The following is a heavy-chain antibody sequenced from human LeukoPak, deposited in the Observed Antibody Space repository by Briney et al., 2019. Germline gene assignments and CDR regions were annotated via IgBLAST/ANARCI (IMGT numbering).Heavy chain of an antibody. J-gene: IGHJ4*02. CDR3: ARDLEQWLGEADY. CDR1: GFTFSSYS. Sequence: GGSLRLSCAASGFTFSSYSMNWVRQAPGKGLEWVSYISSSSSTIYYADSVKGRFTISRDNAKNSLYLQMNSLRAEDTAVYYCARDLEQWLGEADYWGQGTLVTVSS. V-gene: IGHV3-48*01. CDR2: ISSSSSTI. D-gene: IGHD6-19*01.